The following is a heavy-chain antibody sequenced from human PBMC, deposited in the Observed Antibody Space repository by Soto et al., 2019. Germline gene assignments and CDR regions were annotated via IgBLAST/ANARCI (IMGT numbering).Heavy chain of an antibody. J-gene: IGHJ6*02. Sequence: SVKVSCKVSGGSVGNYVIAWVRQAPGQGLEWMGGVFPKFGTTYYGTKFQGRLTVTADESTSTTYMDLSRLTSDDTAIFYCVADVGLAEHTVVWGQGTTVNAP. V-gene: IGHV1-69*13. CDR3: VADVGLAEHTVV. CDR2: VFPKFGTT. CDR1: GGSVGNYV. D-gene: IGHD4-17*01.